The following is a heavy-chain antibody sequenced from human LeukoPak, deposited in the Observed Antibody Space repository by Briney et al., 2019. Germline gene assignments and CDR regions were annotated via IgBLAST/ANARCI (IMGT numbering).Heavy chain of an antibody. Sequence: ASVKVSCKASGYTFTSYGISWVRQAPGQGLEWMGWISAYNGNTNYAQKLQGRVTMTTDTSTSTAYMELSRLRSDDTAVYYCARKINWNDGVRWFDPWGQGTLVTVSS. CDR3: ARKINWNDGVRWFDP. CDR1: GYTFTSYG. J-gene: IGHJ5*02. V-gene: IGHV1-18*01. CDR2: ISAYNGNT. D-gene: IGHD1-1*01.